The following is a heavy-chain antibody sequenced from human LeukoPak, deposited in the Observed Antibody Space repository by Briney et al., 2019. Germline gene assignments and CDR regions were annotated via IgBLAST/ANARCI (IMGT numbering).Heavy chain of an antibody. CDR3: ARDPGGSSS. D-gene: IGHD1-26*01. J-gene: IGHJ5*02. CDR2: ISSSSSYI. CDR1: GFTFSNAW. Sequence: PGGSLRLSCAASGFTFSNAWMNWVRQAPGKGLEWVSSISSSSSYIYYADPVKGRFTISRDNAKNSLYLQMNSLRAEDTAVYYCARDPGGSSSWGQGTLVTVSS. V-gene: IGHV3-21*01.